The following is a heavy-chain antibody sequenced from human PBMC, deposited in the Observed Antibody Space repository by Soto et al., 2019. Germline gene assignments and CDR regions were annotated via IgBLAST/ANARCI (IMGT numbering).Heavy chain of an antibody. V-gene: IGHV3-48*02. D-gene: IGHD3-3*01. CDR3: ARVIWSGHLTSDL. J-gene: IGHJ5*02. Sequence: EVQVVESGGGLVQPGGSLRLSCAASGFTFSSNSMNWVRQAPGKGLEWISYISSSSSTIYADSVKSRFTISRDNAKNSLYLQMNSLRDEDTAVYYCARVIWSGHLTSDLWSQVTLVTVSS. CDR1: GFTFSSNS. CDR2: ISSSSSTI.